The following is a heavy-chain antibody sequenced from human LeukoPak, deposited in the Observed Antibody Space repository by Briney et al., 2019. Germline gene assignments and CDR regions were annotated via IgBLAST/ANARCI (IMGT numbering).Heavy chain of an antibody. Sequence: ASVKVSCKASGYTFTGYGISWVRQAPGQGLEWMGWISAYNGNTNYAQKLQGRVTMTTDTSTSTAYMELRSLRSDDTAVYYCARVKQLAPHYYYYYMDVWGKGTTVTVSS. D-gene: IGHD6-13*01. CDR3: ARVKQLAPHYYYYYMDV. CDR2: ISAYNGNT. V-gene: IGHV1-18*01. J-gene: IGHJ6*03. CDR1: GYTFTGYG.